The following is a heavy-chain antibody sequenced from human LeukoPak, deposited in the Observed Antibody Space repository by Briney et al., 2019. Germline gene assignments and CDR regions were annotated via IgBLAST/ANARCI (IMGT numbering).Heavy chain of an antibody. CDR3: AGEVGGPWFDP. D-gene: IGHD1-26*01. CDR1: GVSISSGSNY. CDR2: IYSSATT. V-gene: IGHV4-61*02. Sequence: SSETLSLTCVVSGVSISSGSNYWSWIRQPAGQGLEWIGRIYSSATTNSNPSLNRRVTISLNTSKNQVFLNLSCLTAADTAVYFGAGEVGGPWFDPWGLGTLVTVSS. J-gene: IGHJ5*02.